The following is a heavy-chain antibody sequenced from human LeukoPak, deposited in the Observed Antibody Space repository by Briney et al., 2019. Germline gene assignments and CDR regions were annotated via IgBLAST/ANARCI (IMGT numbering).Heavy chain of an antibody. V-gene: IGHV3-23*01. CDR1: GFTFSNYA. D-gene: IGHD2-15*01. Sequence: GGSLRLSCAASGFTFSNYAMSWVRQAPGKGLEWVSHITGSGGSTYYADSVKGRFTISRDTSKSTLYLQMNSPRAEDTAVYYCAKEVVLGFGTSAIDYWGQGTLVTVSS. J-gene: IGHJ4*02. CDR2: ITGSGGST. CDR3: AKEVVLGFGTSAIDY.